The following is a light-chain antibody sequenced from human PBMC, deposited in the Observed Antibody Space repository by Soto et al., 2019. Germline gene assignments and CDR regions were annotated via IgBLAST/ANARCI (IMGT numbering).Light chain of an antibody. CDR2: DVS. V-gene: IGLV2-11*01. CDR1: SSDVGGYNY. CDR3: CSYAGSYTWV. J-gene: IGLJ1*01. Sequence: QSALTQPRSVSGSPGQSVTISCTGTSSDVGGYNYVSWYRQHPGKAPKLMMYDVSKRPSGVPDRFSGSKSGNTASLTISGLQAEDEADYYCCSYAGSYTWVFVTGTKVTVL.